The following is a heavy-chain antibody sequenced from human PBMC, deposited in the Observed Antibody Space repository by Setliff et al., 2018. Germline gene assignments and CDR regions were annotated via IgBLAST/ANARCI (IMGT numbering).Heavy chain of an antibody. CDR3: AKGGRYCSSTSCSLFDY. Sequence: GGSLRLSCAASGFTFDDYGMSWVRQAPGKGLEWVSGINWNGGSTGYADSVKGRFSISRDNAKNSLYLQMNSLRAEDTALYYCAKGGRYCSSTSCSLFDYWGQGTLVTVSS. D-gene: IGHD2-2*01. CDR1: GFTFDDYG. V-gene: IGHV3-20*04. CDR2: INWNGGST. J-gene: IGHJ4*02.